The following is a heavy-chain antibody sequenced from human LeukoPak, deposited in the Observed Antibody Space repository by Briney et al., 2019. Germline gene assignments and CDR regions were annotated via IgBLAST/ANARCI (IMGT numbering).Heavy chain of an antibody. Sequence: GESLKISCKGSGYSFTSFWIAWVRQMPGKGLEWMGIIYPGDSDTRYSPSFQGQVTISADKSISTAYLQWSSLKASDTAMYYCARPRHMVNIDFDYWGQGTLVTVSS. CDR1: GYSFTSFW. CDR2: IYPGDSDT. J-gene: IGHJ4*02. CDR3: ARPRHMVNIDFDY. D-gene: IGHD2-21*01. V-gene: IGHV5-51*01.